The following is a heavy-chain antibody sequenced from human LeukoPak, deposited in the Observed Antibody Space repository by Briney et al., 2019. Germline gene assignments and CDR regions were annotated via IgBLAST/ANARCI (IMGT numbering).Heavy chain of an antibody. V-gene: IGHV1-8*03. J-gene: IGHJ6*03. CDR3: ARAPYQLNYYYYYMDV. CDR2: MNPSSGDT. Sequence: ASVRVSCKASGYTFTSFDINWVRQATGQGPEWMGWMNPSSGDTGYAQKFQGRVTFTRDTSTNTAYMELSSLTSEDTAVYYCARAPYQLNYYYYYMDVWGKGTTVTVSS. D-gene: IGHD2-2*01. CDR1: GYTFTSFD.